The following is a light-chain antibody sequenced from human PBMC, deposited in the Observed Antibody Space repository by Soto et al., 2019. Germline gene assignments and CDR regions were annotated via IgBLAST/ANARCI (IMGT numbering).Light chain of an antibody. CDR1: QSVSSNY. CDR2: GAS. J-gene: IGKJ1*01. CDR3: QPYGTSRT. Sequence: EIVLTQSPGTLSLSPGERATLFCRASQSVSSNYLAWYQQKPGQAPRLLIYGASSRATGIPDRFSGSGSGTAFTLTISRLEPEDFAVYYCQPYGTSRTFGQGTKVEIK. V-gene: IGKV3-20*01.